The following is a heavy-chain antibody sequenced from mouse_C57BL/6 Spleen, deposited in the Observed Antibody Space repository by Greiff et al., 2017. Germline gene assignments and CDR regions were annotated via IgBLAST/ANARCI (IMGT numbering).Heavy chain of an antibody. CDR2: IDPETGGT. D-gene: IGHD1-1*01. J-gene: IGHJ2*01. V-gene: IGHV1-15*01. CDR1: GYTFTDYE. CDR3: TRYYSGSSFYVDY. Sequence: VQLKQSGAELVRPGASVTLSCKASGYTFTDYEMHWVKQTPVHGLEWIGAIDPETGGTAYNQKFKGKAILTADKSSSTAYMELRSLTSEDSAVYYCTRYYSGSSFYVDYWGQGTTLTVSS.